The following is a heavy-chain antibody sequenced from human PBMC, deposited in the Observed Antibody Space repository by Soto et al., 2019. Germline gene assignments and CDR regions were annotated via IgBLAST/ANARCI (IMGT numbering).Heavy chain of an antibody. V-gene: IGHV2-5*02. J-gene: IGHJ6*02. CDR3: THHGYYSYGMDV. CDR2: IFWDDDK. Sequence: QITLKESGPTLVKPTQTLTLTCTFSGFSLSTSGVGVGWIRQPPGKALEWLALIFWDDDKRYSPSLKSRLTITKDTCKNQVVLTMTNMDPVDAATYYCTHHGYYSYGMDVWGQGTTVTVSS. CDR1: GFSLSTSGVG.